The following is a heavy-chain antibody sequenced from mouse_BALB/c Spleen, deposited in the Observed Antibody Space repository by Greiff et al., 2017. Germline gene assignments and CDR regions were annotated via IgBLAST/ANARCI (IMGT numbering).Heavy chain of an antibody. Sequence: EVQLVESGGGLVKPGGSLKLSCAASGFTFSDYYMYWVRQTPEKRLEWVATISDGGSYTYYPDSVKGRFTISRDNAKNNLYLQMSSLKSEDTAMYYCAREGDYGNYDAMDYWGQGTSVTVSS. D-gene: IGHD2-1*01. CDR1: GFTFSDYY. V-gene: IGHV5-4*02. CDR3: AREGDYGNYDAMDY. J-gene: IGHJ4*01. CDR2: ISDGGSYT.